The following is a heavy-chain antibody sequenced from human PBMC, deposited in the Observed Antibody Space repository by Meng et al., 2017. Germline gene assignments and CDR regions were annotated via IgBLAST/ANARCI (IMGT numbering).Heavy chain of an antibody. D-gene: IGHD5-12*01. CDR2: ISGSGGST. CDR3: AKVGYSGYDWGGYKGY. J-gene: IGHJ4*02. CDR1: GFTFSSYA. V-gene: IGHV3-23*01. Sequence: GESLKISCAASGFTFSSYAMSWVRQAPGKGLEWVSAISGSGGSTYYADSVKGRFTISRDNSKNTLYLQMNSLRAEDTAVYYCAKVGYSGYDWGGYKGYWGQGTLVTVSS.